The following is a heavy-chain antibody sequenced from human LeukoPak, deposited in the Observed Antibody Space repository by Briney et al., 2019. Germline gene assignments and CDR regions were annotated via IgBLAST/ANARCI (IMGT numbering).Heavy chain of an antibody. J-gene: IGHJ4*02. Sequence: GGSLRLSCAASGFTFNDYAIHWVRHAPGKGLEWVSFISGGGLTTYYAGSVKGRVALSRDNSKNSLYLQMNSLRAEDTAFYYCAKEPFGAYGFPIDCWGQGTLVTVSS. CDR2: ISGGGLTT. V-gene: IGHV3-43*02. CDR1: GFTFNDYA. D-gene: IGHD3-10*01. CDR3: AKEPFGAYGFPIDC.